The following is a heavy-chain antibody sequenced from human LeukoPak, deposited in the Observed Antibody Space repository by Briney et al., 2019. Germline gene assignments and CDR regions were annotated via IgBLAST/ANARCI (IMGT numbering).Heavy chain of an antibody. CDR3: AKSVSAAAGPRDYYYYYGMDV. Sequence: PGGSLRLSCAASGFTFSSYAMSWVRQAPGKGLEWVSAISGSGGSTYYADPVKGRFTISRDNSKNTLYLQMNSLRAEDTAVYYCAKSVSAAAGPRDYYYYYGMDVWGQGTTVTVSS. V-gene: IGHV3-23*01. D-gene: IGHD6-13*01. CDR2: ISGSGGST. CDR1: GFTFSSYA. J-gene: IGHJ6*02.